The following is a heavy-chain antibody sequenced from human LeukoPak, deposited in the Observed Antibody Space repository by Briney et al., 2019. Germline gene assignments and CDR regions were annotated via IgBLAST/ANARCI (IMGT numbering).Heavy chain of an antibody. J-gene: IGHJ4*02. V-gene: IGHV3-33*01. CDR1: GFTFSSYG. CDR3: AREYCSGGSCYIFDY. D-gene: IGHD2-15*01. Sequence: GRSLRLSCAASGFTFSSYGMHWVRQAPGKGLEWVAVIWYDGSNKYYADSVKGRFTISRDNSKNTLYLQMNSLRAEDTAVYYCAREYCSGGSCYIFDYWDQGTLVTVSS. CDR2: IWYDGSNK.